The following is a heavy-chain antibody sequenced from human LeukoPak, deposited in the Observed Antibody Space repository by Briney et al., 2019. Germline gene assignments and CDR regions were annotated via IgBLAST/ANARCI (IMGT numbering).Heavy chain of an antibody. CDR3: ARVWYYDFWSGYSCLDY. Sequence: GGSLRLSCAASGFTFSRYWMSWVRQAPGEGLEWVANIKQDGSEKNYVDSVKGRFTISRDNAKNSLYLQMNSLRAEDTAVYYCARVWYYDFWSGYSCLDYWGQGTLVTVSS. V-gene: IGHV3-7*02. CDR2: IKQDGSEK. J-gene: IGHJ4*02. CDR1: GFTFSRYW. D-gene: IGHD3-3*01.